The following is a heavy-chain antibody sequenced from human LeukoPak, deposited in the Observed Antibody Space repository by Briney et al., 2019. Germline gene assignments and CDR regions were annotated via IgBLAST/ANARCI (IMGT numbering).Heavy chain of an antibody. CDR1: GGSMSPYH. V-gene: IGHV4-59*12. Sequence: SETLSLTCTVSGGSMSPYHWGWIRQPPGKGLEWTGYIYYSGSTNYNPSLKSRVTISVDTSKNQFSLKLSSVTAADTAVYYCARGEFYYDSGDGFDIWGQGTMVTVSS. CDR3: ARGEFYYDSGDGFDI. J-gene: IGHJ3*02. D-gene: IGHD3-22*01. CDR2: IYYSGST.